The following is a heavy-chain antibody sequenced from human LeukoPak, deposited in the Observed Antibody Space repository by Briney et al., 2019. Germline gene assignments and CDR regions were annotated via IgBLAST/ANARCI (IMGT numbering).Heavy chain of an antibody. J-gene: IGHJ4*02. CDR3: AKSGLNRFDY. CDR2: ITGTGGNT. Sequence: GGSLRLSCAGSGFTFNTYAMSWVRQAPGKGLEWVSGITGTGGNTYYADSVKGRFTISRDNSKNTLYLQMNSLRAEDTAVYYCAKSGLNRFDYWGQGTLVTVSS. CDR1: GFTFNTYA. V-gene: IGHV3-23*01. D-gene: IGHD2-15*01.